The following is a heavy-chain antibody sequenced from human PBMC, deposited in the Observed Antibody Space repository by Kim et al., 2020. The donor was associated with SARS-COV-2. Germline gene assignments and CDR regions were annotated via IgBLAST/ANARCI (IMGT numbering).Heavy chain of an antibody. Sequence: GGSLRLSCTTSGFTFTGYAMSWVRQAPGKGLEWVSSIDGSDGTTYYVDSVKGRFTISRDNSKNLLYGQMNSQKADDTAVYYCMKGGWGWIWDHWGQGTRVTVSS. V-gene: IGHV3-23*01. J-gene: IGHJ4*02. CDR3: MKGGWGWIWDH. D-gene: IGHD2-2*03. CDR1: GFTFTGYA. CDR2: IDGSDGTT.